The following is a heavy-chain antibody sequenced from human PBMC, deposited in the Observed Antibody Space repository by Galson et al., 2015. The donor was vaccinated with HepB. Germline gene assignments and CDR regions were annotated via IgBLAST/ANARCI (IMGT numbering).Heavy chain of an antibody. CDR1: GYTFTSYA. Sequence: SVKVSCKASGYTFTSYAMHWVRQAPGQRLEWMGWINAGNGNTKYSQKFQGRVTITRDTSASTAYMELSSLRSEDAAVYYCARYFVGTPARLTTTVPYFDYWGQGTLVTVSS. CDR3: ARYFVGTPARLTTTVPYFDY. CDR2: INAGNGNT. V-gene: IGHV1-3*01. J-gene: IGHJ4*02. D-gene: IGHD3-9*01.